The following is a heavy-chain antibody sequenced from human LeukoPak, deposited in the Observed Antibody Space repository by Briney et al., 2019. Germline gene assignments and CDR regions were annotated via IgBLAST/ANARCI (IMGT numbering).Heavy chain of an antibody. D-gene: IGHD3-3*01. CDR1: GYTFTGYY. CDR2: INPNSGGT. Sequence: ASVKVSCKASGYTFTGYYMHWVRQAPGQGLEWMGWINPNSGGTNYAQKFQGRVTMTRDTSISTAYMELSRLRSDDTAVYYCASETIFGVVTNTNDGWGQGTLVTVSS. CDR3: ASETIFGVVTNTNDG. V-gene: IGHV1-2*02. J-gene: IGHJ4*02.